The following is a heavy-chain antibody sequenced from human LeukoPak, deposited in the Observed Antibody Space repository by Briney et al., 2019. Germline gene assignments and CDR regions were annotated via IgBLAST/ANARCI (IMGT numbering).Heavy chain of an antibody. J-gene: IGHJ4*02. Sequence: SETLSLTCTVSGGSISNYYWSWIRQPAGKGLEWIGRIYTSESTNYNPSLKSRVTMSVDTSKKQFSLKLSSVTAADTAVYYCARAYFYDSSGYSVWGQGTLVTVSS. CDR1: GGSISNYY. CDR2: IYTSEST. V-gene: IGHV4-4*07. CDR3: ARAYFYDSSGYSV. D-gene: IGHD3-22*01.